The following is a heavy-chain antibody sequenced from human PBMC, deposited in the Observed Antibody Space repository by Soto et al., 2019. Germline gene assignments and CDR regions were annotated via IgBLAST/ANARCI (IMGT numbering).Heavy chain of an antibody. CDR1: GFTFSSYW. D-gene: IGHD6-13*01. Sequence: EVQLVESGGGLVQPGESLRLCCAASGFTFSSYWMHWVRQAPGKGLVWVSRINSDGSRTNYADSVKGRFTVSRDNAKNTQYLQMNSLRAEDTAVYYCARVLTGSWNWFDPWGQGTLVTVSS. CDR2: INSDGSRT. J-gene: IGHJ5*02. CDR3: ARVLTGSWNWFDP. V-gene: IGHV3-74*01.